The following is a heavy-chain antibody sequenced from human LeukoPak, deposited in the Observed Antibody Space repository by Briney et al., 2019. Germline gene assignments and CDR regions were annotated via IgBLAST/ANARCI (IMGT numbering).Heavy chain of an antibody. Sequence: SETLSLTCTVSGGSISSYYWSWIRQPPGKGLEWIGYIYYSGSTNYNHSLKSRVTISVDTSKNQFSLKLSSVTAADTAVYYCARDQGDGIAAASWFDPWGQGTLVTVSS. CDR3: ARDQGDGIAAASWFDP. D-gene: IGHD6-13*01. CDR1: GGSISSYY. J-gene: IGHJ5*02. CDR2: IYYSGST. V-gene: IGHV4-59*01.